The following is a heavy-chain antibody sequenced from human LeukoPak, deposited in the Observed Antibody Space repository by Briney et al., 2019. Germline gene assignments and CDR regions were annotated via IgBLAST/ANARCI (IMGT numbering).Heavy chain of an antibody. D-gene: IGHD6-19*01. Sequence: SETLSLTCTVSGGSISSYYWSWIRQPAGKGLEWIGRIYTSGSTNYNPSLKSRVTMSVDTSKNQFSLKLSSVTAADTAVYYCARELGYSSALYYYYGMDVWGQGTTVTVTS. CDR2: IYTSGST. CDR1: GGSISSYY. V-gene: IGHV4-4*07. J-gene: IGHJ6*02. CDR3: ARELGYSSALYYYYGMDV.